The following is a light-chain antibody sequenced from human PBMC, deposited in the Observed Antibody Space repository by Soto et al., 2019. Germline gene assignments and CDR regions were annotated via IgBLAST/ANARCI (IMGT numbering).Light chain of an antibody. CDR3: QQLNSYPST. CDR2: AAS. V-gene: IGKV1-9*01. CDR1: QGISSY. Sequence: DIQLTQSPSFLSASVGDRVTITCRASQGISSYLAWYQQKPGKAPTVLIYAASTLQSGVPSRFSGSGSGTEFTLTIRSLQPEDFATYSCQQLNSYPSTIGQGTKVEIK. J-gene: IGKJ1*01.